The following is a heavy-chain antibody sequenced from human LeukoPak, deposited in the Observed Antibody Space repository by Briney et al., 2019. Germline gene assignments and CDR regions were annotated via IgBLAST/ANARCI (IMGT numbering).Heavy chain of an antibody. V-gene: IGHV4-39*01. Sequence: SQTLSLTCTVSGGSISSGSFYWGWIRQPPGKGLEWFGSMYYSGYTSYNPSLKSRVTTSVDTSKNQFSLKLSSVTAADTAVYYCARTFYDDVWGSYDAFDIWGQGTKVTVSS. CDR2: MYYSGYT. J-gene: IGHJ3*02. CDR3: ARTFYDDVWGSYDAFDI. D-gene: IGHD3-16*01. CDR1: GGSISSGSFY.